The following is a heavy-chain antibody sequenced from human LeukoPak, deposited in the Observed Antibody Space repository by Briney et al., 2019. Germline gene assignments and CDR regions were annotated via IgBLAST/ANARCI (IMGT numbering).Heavy chain of an antibody. CDR1: GFTFSSYG. V-gene: IGHV3-30*02. CDR3: ARDRSAAGGSVSDY. D-gene: IGHD6-13*01. CDR2: IRYDGSNK. J-gene: IGHJ4*02. Sequence: GGSPRLSCAASGFTFSSYGMHWVRQAPCKGLEWVAFIRYDGSNKYYADSVKGRFTISRDNSKNTVYLQMNSLRAEDTAVYSCARDRSAAGGSVSDYWGQGTLVTVSS.